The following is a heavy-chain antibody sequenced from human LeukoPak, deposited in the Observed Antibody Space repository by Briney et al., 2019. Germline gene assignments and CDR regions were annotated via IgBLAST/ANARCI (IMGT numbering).Heavy chain of an antibody. Sequence: GGSLRLSCAASGFTFSSYGMHWVRQAPGKGLEWVAVISYDGSNKYYADSVKGRFTISRDNSKNTLYLQMNSLRAEDTAVYYCAEDLAVTLYYYYYGMDVWGQGTTVTVSS. J-gene: IGHJ6*02. CDR2: ISYDGSNK. CDR3: AEDLAVTLYYYYYGMDV. V-gene: IGHV3-30*18. D-gene: IGHD4-17*01. CDR1: GFTFSSYG.